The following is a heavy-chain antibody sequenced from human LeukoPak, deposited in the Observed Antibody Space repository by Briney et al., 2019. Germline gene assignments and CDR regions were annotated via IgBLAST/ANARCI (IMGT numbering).Heavy chain of an antibody. CDR3: ARATRHIVVVTALYYFDY. CDR2: IRSSSSYI. CDR1: GFTFSSYS. D-gene: IGHD2-21*02. Sequence: GGSLRLSCAASGFTFSSYSMNWVRPAAGKGLESVSSIRSSSSYIYYADSVKGRFTISRDNAKNSLYLQMNSLRAEDTAVYYCARATRHIVVVTALYYFDYWGQGTLVTVSS. V-gene: IGHV3-21*01. J-gene: IGHJ4*02.